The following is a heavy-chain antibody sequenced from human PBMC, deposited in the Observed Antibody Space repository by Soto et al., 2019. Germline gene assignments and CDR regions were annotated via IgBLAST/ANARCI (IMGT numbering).Heavy chain of an antibody. Sequence: GASVKVSCKASGYTLHWVRQAPGQGLEWMGIINPSGGSTSYAQKFQGRVTMTRATSTSTVYMELSSLRSEDTAVYYCARGGPYSRWSYYFDYWGQGTQVTVSS. J-gene: IGHJ4*02. CDR1: GYT. D-gene: IGHD6-6*01. V-gene: IGHV1-46*01. CDR3: ARGGPYSRWSYYFDY. CDR2: INPSGGST.